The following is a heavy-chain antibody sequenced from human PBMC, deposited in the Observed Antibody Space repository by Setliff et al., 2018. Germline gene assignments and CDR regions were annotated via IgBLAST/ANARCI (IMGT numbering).Heavy chain of an antibody. D-gene: IGHD2-2*01. J-gene: IGHJ4*02. V-gene: IGHV4-61*09. Sequence: PSETLSLTCTVSGGSISSGSYCWSWIRQPAGKGLEWIGHIYTSGSTNYNPSLKSRVTISVDTTKNQFSLKLSSVTAADTAVYYCATNPYQLLNFDYWGQGTLDTV. CDR3: ATNPYQLLNFDY. CDR1: GGSISSGSYC. CDR2: IYTSGST.